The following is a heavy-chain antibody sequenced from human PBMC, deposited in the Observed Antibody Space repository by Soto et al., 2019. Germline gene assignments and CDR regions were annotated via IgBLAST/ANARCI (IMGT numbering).Heavy chain of an antibody. J-gene: IGHJ5*02. CDR2: ISYSGST. CDR1: GGSISGQY. Sequence: ETLALTCTVSGGSISGQYGSGIRQPPGKGLQYIGYISYSGSTNYNPSLKSRVTISVDTSNNQFSLRLSSVTAADTAVYYCARDVGLQHDTGYYDFWSGKNNWFDPWGQGILVTVSS. CDR3: ARDVGLQHDTGYYDFWSGKNNWFDP. V-gene: IGHV4-59*11. D-gene: IGHD3-3*01.